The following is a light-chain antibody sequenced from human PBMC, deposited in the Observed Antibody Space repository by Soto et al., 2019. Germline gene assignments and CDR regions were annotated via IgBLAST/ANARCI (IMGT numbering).Light chain of an antibody. CDR1: SSDVGGYNY. J-gene: IGLJ1*01. CDR3: SSYTTSNTRQIV. Sequence: XSALTQPASVSGSPGQSITISCTGTSSDVGGYNYVSWYQHHPGKAPKLIIYDVSNRPSGVSNRFSGSKSGNTASLTISGLQPEDEADYYCSSYTTSNTRQIVFGTGTKVTVL. CDR2: DVS. V-gene: IGLV2-14*03.